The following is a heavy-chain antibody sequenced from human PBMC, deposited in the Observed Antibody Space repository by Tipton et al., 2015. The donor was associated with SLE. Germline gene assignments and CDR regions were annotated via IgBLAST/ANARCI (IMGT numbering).Heavy chain of an antibody. CDR3: ARVRNSGGDY. D-gene: IGHD2-15*01. V-gene: IGHV4-34*09. CDR1: GGSFSGYY. CDR2: IYYSGST. Sequence: LSLTCAVYGGSFSGYYWSWIRQFPGKGLEWIGYIYYSGSTTYNPSLESRVTMSVDTSENQFSLNLTSVTAADTAVYYCARVRNSGGDYWGQGALVIVSS. J-gene: IGHJ4*02.